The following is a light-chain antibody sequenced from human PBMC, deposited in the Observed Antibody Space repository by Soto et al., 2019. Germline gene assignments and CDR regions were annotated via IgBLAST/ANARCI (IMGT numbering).Light chain of an antibody. CDR3: QRGHNWPLT. CDR2: GAS. CDR1: QSINSE. J-gene: IGKJ2*01. V-gene: IGKV3-15*01. Sequence: EIVMTQSPATLSLSPGERAALSCRASQSINSELAWYQQKPGQPPRLLIYGASTRATGVPTKFPGSESGSGCALTISGLQSEDSAVYYCQRGHNWPLTFGQGTRLEI.